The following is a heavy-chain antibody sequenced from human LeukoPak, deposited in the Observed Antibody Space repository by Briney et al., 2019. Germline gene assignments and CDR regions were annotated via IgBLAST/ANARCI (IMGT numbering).Heavy chain of an antibody. D-gene: IGHD5/OR15-5a*01. V-gene: IGHV6-1*01. CDR3: ARYDRSVGWFDP. Sequence: ASQTVSLTCAISGDSVSSNSAAWNWIRQSPSRGLEWLGRTYYRSKWYNDYAVSVKSRITINPDTSMNQFSLQLNSVTPEDTAVYYCARYDRSVGWFDPWGQGTLVTVSS. CDR1: GDSVSSNSAA. J-gene: IGHJ5*02. CDR2: TYYRSKWYN.